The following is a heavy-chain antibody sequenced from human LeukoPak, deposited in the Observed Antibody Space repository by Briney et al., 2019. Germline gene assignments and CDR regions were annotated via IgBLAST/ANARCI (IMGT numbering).Heavy chain of an antibody. V-gene: IGHV4-4*07. CDR1: GGSISGYF. CDR2: IYTSGST. J-gene: IGHJ3*02. CDR3: ARDAENLARAFDI. Sequence: SETLSLTCTASGGSISGYFWSWIRQPAGKGLEWIGRIYTSGSTNYSPSLKTRVTMSVDTSKNQFSLNLSSVTAADTAVYYCARDAENLARAFDIWGQGTMVTVSS.